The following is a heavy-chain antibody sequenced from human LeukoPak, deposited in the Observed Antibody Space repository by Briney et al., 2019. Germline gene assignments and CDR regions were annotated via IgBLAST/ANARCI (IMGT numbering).Heavy chain of an antibody. Sequence: APVKVSCKASGYTFTSYYMHWVRQAPGQGLEWMGIINPSGGSTSYAQKFQGRVTMTRDTSTSTVYMELSSLRSEDTAVYYCARFRSPYCSSTSCPPSYFDYWGQGTLVTVSS. J-gene: IGHJ4*02. D-gene: IGHD2-2*01. CDR3: ARFRSPYCSSTSCPPSYFDY. V-gene: IGHV1-46*01. CDR1: GYTFTSYY. CDR2: INPSGGST.